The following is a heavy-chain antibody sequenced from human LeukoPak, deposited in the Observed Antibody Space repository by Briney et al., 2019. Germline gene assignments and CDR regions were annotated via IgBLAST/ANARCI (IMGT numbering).Heavy chain of an antibody. CDR1: GFTFSSYA. D-gene: IGHD2-2*02. CDR3: ARVAYCSSTSCYIYHYYMDV. V-gene: IGHV3-30-3*01. CDR2: ISYDGSNK. Sequence: PGRSLRLSCAASGFTFSSYAMHWVRQAPGKGLEWVAVISYDGSNKYYADSVKGRFTISRDNSKNTLYLQMNSLRAEDTAVYYCARVAYCSSTSCYIYHYYMDVWGKGTTVTVSS. J-gene: IGHJ6*03.